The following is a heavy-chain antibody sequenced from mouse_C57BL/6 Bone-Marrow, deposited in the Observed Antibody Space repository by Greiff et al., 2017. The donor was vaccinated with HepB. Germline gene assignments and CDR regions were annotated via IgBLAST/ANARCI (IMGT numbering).Heavy chain of an antibody. J-gene: IGHJ3*01. CDR1: GYTFTSYD. CDR3: ARRGFAY. V-gene: IGHV1-85*01. CDR2: IYPRDGST. Sequence: HLHHSLPYLVKPCASVKLSCKASGYTFTSYDINWVKQRPGQGLEWIGWIYPRDGSTKYNEKFKGKATLTVDTSSSTAYMELHSLTSEDSAVYFCARRGFAYWGQGTLVTVSA.